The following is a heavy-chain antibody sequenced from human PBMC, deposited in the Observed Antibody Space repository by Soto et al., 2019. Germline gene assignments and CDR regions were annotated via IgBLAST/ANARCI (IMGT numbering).Heavy chain of an antibody. Sequence: QVQLVQSGAEVKKPGSSVKVSCKASGGTFSSYTISWVRQAPGQGLEWMGRIIPILGIANYAQKFQGRVTITADKSTSTAYMELSSLRSEDTAVYYCASPTYSSGWYPYFDLWGRGTLVTVSS. CDR3: ASPTYSSGWYPYFDL. J-gene: IGHJ2*01. CDR2: IIPILGIA. D-gene: IGHD6-19*01. CDR1: GGTFSSYT. V-gene: IGHV1-69*02.